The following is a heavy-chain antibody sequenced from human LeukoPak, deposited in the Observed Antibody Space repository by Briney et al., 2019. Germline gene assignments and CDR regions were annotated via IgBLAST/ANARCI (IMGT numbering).Heavy chain of an antibody. J-gene: IGHJ4*02. Sequence: SETLSLTCTVSGGSISSGGYYWSWIRRHPGKGLEWIGYIYYSGSTYYNPSLKSRVTISVDTSKNQFSLKLSSVTAADTAVYYCARGGYSSGWYYFDYWGQGTLVTVSS. D-gene: IGHD6-19*01. CDR2: IYYSGST. CDR1: GGSISSGGYY. CDR3: ARGGYSSGWYYFDY. V-gene: IGHV4-31*03.